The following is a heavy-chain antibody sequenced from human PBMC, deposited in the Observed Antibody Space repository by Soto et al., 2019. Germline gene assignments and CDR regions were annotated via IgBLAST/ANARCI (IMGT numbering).Heavy chain of an antibody. CDR1: GGSISSGDYY. D-gene: IGHD3-22*01. CDR3: FRSPGRLFVYYYGMDV. V-gene: IGHV4-30-4*01. Sequence: PSETLSLTCTVSGGSISSGDYYWSWIRQPPGKGLEWIGYIYYSGSTYYNPSLKSRVTISVDTSKNQFSLKLSSVTAADTAVYYCFRSPGRLFVYYYGMDVWGQGTTVTVSS. J-gene: IGHJ6*02. CDR2: IYYSGST.